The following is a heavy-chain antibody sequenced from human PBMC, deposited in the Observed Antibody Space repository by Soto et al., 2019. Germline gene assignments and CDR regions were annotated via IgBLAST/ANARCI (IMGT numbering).Heavy chain of an antibody. V-gene: IGHV4-39*01. CDR2: IHYSGST. J-gene: IGHJ4*02. CDR3: ARRLFRSTGPSYFYN. CDR1: GNSITSTSYY. Sequence: SETLSLPCTVSGNSITSTSYYWGWIRQPSGKGLEWIGCIHYSGSTYYNPSLRRRVTSSVDTSKNQFSLKVSSVTAADTAVYYCARRLFRSTGPSYFYNCSEGTLVSVSS.